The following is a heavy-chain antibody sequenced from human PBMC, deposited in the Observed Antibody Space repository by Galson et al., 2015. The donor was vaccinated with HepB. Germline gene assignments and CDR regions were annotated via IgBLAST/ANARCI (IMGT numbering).Heavy chain of an antibody. Sequence: SVKVSCKASGYTFTSYAMHWVRQAPGQRLEWMGWINAGNGNTKYSQKFQGRVTITRDTSASTAYMELSSLRSEDTAVYYCARERGSSGRFGELFGYWGQGTLVTVSS. CDR1: GYTFTSYA. D-gene: IGHD3-10*01. CDR3: ARERGSSGRFGELFGY. CDR2: INAGNGNT. V-gene: IGHV1-3*01. J-gene: IGHJ4*02.